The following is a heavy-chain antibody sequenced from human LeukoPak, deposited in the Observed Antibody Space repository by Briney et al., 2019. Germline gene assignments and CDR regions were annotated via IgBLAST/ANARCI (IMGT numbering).Heavy chain of an antibody. J-gene: IGHJ4*02. CDR1: GYTFTGYY. V-gene: IGHV1-2*02. D-gene: IGHD6-13*01. CDR3: ASTRTPLPGISSSPDFDY. Sequence: ASVEVSCKASGYTFTGYYMHWVRQAPGQGLEWMGWINPNSGGTNYAQKFQGRVTMTRDTSISTAYMELSRLRSDDTAVYYCASTRTPLPGISSSPDFDYWGQGTLVTVSS. CDR2: INPNSGGT.